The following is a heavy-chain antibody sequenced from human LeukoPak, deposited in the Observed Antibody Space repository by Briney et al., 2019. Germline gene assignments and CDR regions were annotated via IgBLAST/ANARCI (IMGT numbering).Heavy chain of an antibody. CDR3: ARAEPHGSGSYYAY. J-gene: IGHJ4*02. CDR1: GGSISSSSYY. D-gene: IGHD3-10*01. V-gene: IGHV4-39*07. Sequence: SETLSLTCTVSGGSISSSSYYWGWIRQPPGKGLEWIGSIYYSGSTYYNPSLKSRVTISVDTSKNQFSLKLSSVTAADTAVYYCARAEPHGSGSYYAYWGQGTLVTVSS. CDR2: IYYSGST.